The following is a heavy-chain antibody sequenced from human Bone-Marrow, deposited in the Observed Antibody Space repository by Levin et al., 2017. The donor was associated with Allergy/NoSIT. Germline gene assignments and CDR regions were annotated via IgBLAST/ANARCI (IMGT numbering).Heavy chain of an antibody. Sequence: GGSLRLSCAASGFTFSSYGMHWVRQAPGKGLEWVASMSYDGSDVYYADSVKGRFTISRDNSKNTLSLQMNSLRADDTAVYFCGRGDYCDSSGYYSETSPCCEYWGQGTLVTVSS. J-gene: IGHJ4*02. V-gene: IGHV3-30*03. CDR1: GFTFSSYG. D-gene: IGHD3-22*01. CDR3: GRGDYCDSSGYYSETSPCCEY. CDR2: MSYDGSDV.